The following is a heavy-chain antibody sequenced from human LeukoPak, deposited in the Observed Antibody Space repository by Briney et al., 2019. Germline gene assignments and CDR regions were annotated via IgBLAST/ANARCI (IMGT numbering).Heavy chain of an antibody. D-gene: IGHD6-13*01. V-gene: IGHV1-69*01. CDR2: IIPIFGTA. Sequence: GSSVKVSCKASGGTFSSYAISWVRQAPGQGLEWMGGIIPIFGTANYAQKFQGRVTITADESTSTAYMELSSLRSEDTAVYYCARGSGRRVAAAGYYFVYWGQGTLVTVSS. J-gene: IGHJ4*02. CDR3: ARGSGRRVAAAGYYFVY. CDR1: GGTFSSYA.